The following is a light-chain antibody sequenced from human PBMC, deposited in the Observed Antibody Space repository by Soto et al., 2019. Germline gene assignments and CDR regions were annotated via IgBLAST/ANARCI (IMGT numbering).Light chain of an antibody. CDR3: QQYNNWTRT. J-gene: IGKJ1*01. V-gene: IGKV3-20*01. CDR1: QSIRNNY. CDR2: AAS. Sequence: EVVFTQSPGTRPLSPGERATLSCRASQSIRNNYLAWYQQKPGQAPRLMIYAASSRDTGIPDRFSGSGSGTDFTLTISSLQSEDFAVYYCQQYNNWTRTFGQGTKVDIK.